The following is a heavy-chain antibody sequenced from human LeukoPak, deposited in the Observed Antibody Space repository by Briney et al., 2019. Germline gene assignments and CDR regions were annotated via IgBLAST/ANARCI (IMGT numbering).Heavy chain of an antibody. CDR1: GFTFSSYS. J-gene: IGHJ5*02. CDR3: AKDHLRYYTAMVNNWFDP. Sequence: PGGSLRLSCAASGFTFSSYSMNWVRQAPGKGLEWVSSISSSSSYVYYADSVKGRFTISRDNAKNSLYLQMNSLRAEDTAVYYCAKDHLRYYTAMVNNWFDPWGQGTLVTVSS. V-gene: IGHV3-21*04. CDR2: ISSSSSYV. D-gene: IGHD5-18*01.